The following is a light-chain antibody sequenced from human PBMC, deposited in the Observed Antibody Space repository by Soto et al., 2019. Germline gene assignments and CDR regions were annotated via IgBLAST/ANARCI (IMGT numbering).Light chain of an antibody. CDR2: GAS. CDR1: QSVSGN. V-gene: IGKV3-15*01. J-gene: IGKJ2*01. Sequence: EIVMTQSPATLSVSPGERATLSCRASQSVSGNLAWYQQKPDQAPRLLIYGASNWATGIPARFSGSRPGKGLTLTIHSLQSEDSAVYYCQQYNIWPTYTFGQGTTLEIK. CDR3: QQYNIWPTYT.